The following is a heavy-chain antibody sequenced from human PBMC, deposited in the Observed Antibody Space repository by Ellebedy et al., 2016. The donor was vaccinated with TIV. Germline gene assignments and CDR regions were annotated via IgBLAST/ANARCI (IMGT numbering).Heavy chain of an antibody. CDR3: ARPITAHYDSSGPWAFDI. V-gene: IGHV1-69*04. D-gene: IGHD3-22*01. Sequence: AASVKVSCKASGGTFSSYAISWVRQAPGQGLEWMGRIIPILGIANYAQKFQGRVTITADKSTSTAYMELSSLRSEDTAVYYCARPITAHYDSSGPWAFDIWGQGTMVTVSS. J-gene: IGHJ3*02. CDR1: GGTFSSYA. CDR2: IIPILGIA.